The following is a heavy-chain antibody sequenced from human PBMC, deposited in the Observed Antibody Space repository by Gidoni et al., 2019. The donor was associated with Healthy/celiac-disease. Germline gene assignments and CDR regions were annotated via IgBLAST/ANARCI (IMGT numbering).Heavy chain of an antibody. V-gene: IGHV3-30*04. Sequence: QVQLVESGGGVVQPGRSLRLSCAASGFTFSSYAMHWVRQAPGKGLEWVAVISYDGSNKYYADSVKGRFTISRDNSKNTLYLQMNSLRAEDTAVYYCAREEVAWFGESPFDYWGQGTLVTVSS. D-gene: IGHD3-10*01. J-gene: IGHJ4*02. CDR3: AREEVAWFGESPFDY. CDR2: ISYDGSNK. CDR1: GFTFSSYA.